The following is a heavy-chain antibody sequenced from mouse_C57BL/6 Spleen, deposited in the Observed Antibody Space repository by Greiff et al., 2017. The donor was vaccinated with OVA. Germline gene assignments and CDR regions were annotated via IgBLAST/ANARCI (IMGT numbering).Heavy chain of an antibody. CDR1: GYTFTDYN. CDR3: ARGLNYQVDY. V-gene: IGHV1-18*01. CDR2: INPNNGGP. D-gene: IGHD2-1*01. Sequence: VQLQQSGPELVKPGASVKIPCKASGYTFTDYNMDWVKQSHGKSLEWIGDINPNNGGPIYNQKFKGKATLTVDKSASTAYMELRSLTSEDTAVYYCARGLNYQVDYWGQGTSVTVSS. J-gene: IGHJ4*01.